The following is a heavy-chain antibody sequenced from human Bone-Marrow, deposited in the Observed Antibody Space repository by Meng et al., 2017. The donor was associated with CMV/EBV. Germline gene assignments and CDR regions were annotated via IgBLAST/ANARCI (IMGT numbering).Heavy chain of an antibody. CDR1: GFTFSDHY. D-gene: IGHD2-21*01. Sequence: GESLKISCAASGFTFSDHYMSWNRQAPGKGLEWVSYISSSGSTIYYADSVKGRFTISRDNAKNSLYLQMNSLRAEDTAVYYCARAGCGGDCYKVDAFDIWGQATMVTVSS. CDR2: ISSSGSTI. V-gene: IGHV3-11*04. CDR3: ARAGCGGDCYKVDAFDI. J-gene: IGHJ3*02.